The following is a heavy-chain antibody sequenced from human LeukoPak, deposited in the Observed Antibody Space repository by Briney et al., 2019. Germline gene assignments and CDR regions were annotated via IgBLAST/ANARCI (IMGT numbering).Heavy chain of an antibody. D-gene: IGHD6-19*01. CDR3: AKDHWAIAVAGHRNFDY. V-gene: IGHV3-30*02. Sequence: PGGSLRLSCAASGFTFNSYGMHWVRQAPGKGLEWVAFIRYDGSNKYYADSVKGRFTISRDNSKNTLYLQMNSLRAEDTAVCYCAKDHWAIAVAGHRNFDYWGQGTLVTVSS. J-gene: IGHJ4*02. CDR2: IRYDGSNK. CDR1: GFTFNSYG.